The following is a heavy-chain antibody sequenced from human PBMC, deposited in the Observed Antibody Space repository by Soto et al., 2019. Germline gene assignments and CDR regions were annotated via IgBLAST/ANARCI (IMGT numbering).Heavy chain of an antibody. V-gene: IGHV3-23*01. Sequence: GGSLRLSCAASGFTFSSYAMSWVRQAPGEGLEWVSAISGSGGSTYYADSVKGRFTISRDNSKNTLYLQMNSLRAEDTAVYYCASVPPRYDWLLPDNWFDPWGQGTLVTVS. D-gene: IGHD3-9*01. CDR2: ISGSGGST. CDR1: GFTFSSYA. J-gene: IGHJ5*02. CDR3: ASVPPRYDWLLPDNWFDP.